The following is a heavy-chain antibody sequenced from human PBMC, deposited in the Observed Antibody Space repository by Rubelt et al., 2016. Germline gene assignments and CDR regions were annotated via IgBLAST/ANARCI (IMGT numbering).Heavy chain of an antibody. J-gene: IGHJ4*02. CDR1: GFTFSSYS. Sequence: EVQLVESGGGLVKPGGSLRLSCAASGFTFSSYSMNWVRQAPGKGLEWVSSISSSSSYIYYADSVKGRFTISRDNAKNALYLQMNSLRAEDTAVYYCASADDYYDSSGYYVIDYWGQGTLVTVSS. V-gene: IGHV3-21*01. CDR2: ISSSSSYI. CDR3: ASADDYYDSSGYYVIDY. D-gene: IGHD3-22*01.